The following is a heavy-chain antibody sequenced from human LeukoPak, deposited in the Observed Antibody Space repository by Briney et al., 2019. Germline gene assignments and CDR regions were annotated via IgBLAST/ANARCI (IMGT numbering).Heavy chain of an antibody. V-gene: IGHV1-46*01. J-gene: IGHJ4*02. CDR2: INPSGGST. CDR1: GYTFTSYF. Sequence: ASAKVSCKASGYTFTSYFIHWVRQAPGQGLEWMGIINPSGGSTSYSQKFQGRVTMTRDMSTSTAYMELSSLRSEDTAVYYCARGQQLDEWGYFDYWGQGTLVTVSS. CDR3: ARGQQLDEWGYFDY. D-gene: IGHD6-13*01.